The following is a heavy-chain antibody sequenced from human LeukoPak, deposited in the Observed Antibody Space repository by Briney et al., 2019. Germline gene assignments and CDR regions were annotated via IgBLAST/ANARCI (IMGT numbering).Heavy chain of an antibody. CDR1: GFTFSSNW. CDR2: INSDGSTT. D-gene: IGHD6-19*01. J-gene: IGHJ4*02. Sequence: PGGSLRLSCAASGFTFSSNWMHWVRQGPGRGLVWVSRINSDGSTTTYADSVKGRFTISRDNAKNTLYLQMSSLRAEDTAVYYCANLAVTGPGDYWGQGTLVTVSS. V-gene: IGHV3-74*01. CDR3: ANLAVTGPGDY.